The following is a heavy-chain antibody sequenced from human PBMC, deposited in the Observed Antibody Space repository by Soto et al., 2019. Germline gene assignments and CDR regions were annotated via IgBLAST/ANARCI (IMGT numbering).Heavy chain of an antibody. CDR1: GGTFSSYT. V-gene: IGHV1-69*02. CDR3: ATGGEKPVTTDDGFFDY. CDR2: IIPILGIA. D-gene: IGHD4-4*01. J-gene: IGHJ4*02. Sequence: QVQLVQSGAEVQKPGSSVKVSCKASGGTFSSYTISWVRQAPGQGLEWMGRIIPILGIAKYAQKFQGRVTITADKSTSTAYMELSSLRSEDTAVYYCATGGEKPVTTDDGFFDYWGQGTLVTVSS.